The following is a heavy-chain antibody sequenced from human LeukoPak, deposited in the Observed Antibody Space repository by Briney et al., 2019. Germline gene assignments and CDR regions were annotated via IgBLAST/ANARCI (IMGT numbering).Heavy chain of an antibody. CDR3: ARRDVLLWFGEISNDAFDI. CDR1: GGSVSSDFYY. D-gene: IGHD3-10*01. CDR2: IDSSGST. J-gene: IGHJ3*02. Sequence: SETLSLTCTVSGGSVSSDFYYWSWIRQAAGKGLKWIGRIDSSGSTNYNPSLKSRVTISVDTSKNQFSLKLSSVTAADTAVYYCARRDVLLWFGEISNDAFDIWGQGTMVTVSS. V-gene: IGHV4-61*02.